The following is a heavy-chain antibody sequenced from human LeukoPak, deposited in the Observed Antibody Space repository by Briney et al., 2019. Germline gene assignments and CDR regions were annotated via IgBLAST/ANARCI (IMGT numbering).Heavy chain of an antibody. CDR1: GFTFSTYW. Sequence: PGGSLRLSCAASGFTFSTYWMSWVRQAPGKGLEWVSVIYSGGSTYYADSVKGRFTISRDNSKNTLYLQMNSLRAEDTAVYYCARAAPRRDGYNYLDYWGQGTLVTVSS. CDR2: IYSGGST. J-gene: IGHJ4*02. V-gene: IGHV3-53*01. CDR3: ARAAPRRDGYNYLDY. D-gene: IGHD5-24*01.